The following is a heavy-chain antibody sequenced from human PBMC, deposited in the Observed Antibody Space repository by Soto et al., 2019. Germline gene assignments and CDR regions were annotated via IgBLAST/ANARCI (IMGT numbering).Heavy chain of an antibody. CDR2: IYYSGST. J-gene: IGHJ4*02. Sequence: SETLSLTCTVSGGSVSSGSYYWSWIRQPPGKGLEWIGYIYYSGSTNYNPSLKSRVTISVDTSKDQFSLKLSSVTAADTAVYYCARAGSAMGAGDSFDYWGQGTLVTVS. CDR3: ARAGSAMGAGDSFDY. CDR1: GGSVSSGSYY. D-gene: IGHD5-18*01. V-gene: IGHV4-61*01.